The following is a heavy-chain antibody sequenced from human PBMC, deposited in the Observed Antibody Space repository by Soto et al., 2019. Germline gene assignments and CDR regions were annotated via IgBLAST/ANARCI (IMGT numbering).Heavy chain of an antibody. CDR1: GDSISSSSNYY. CDR3: ASFEIYGSGSYSDPYHFDY. V-gene: IGHV4-39*01. D-gene: IGHD3-10*01. J-gene: IGHJ4*02. Sequence: XGTLCLTGTLSGDSISSSSNYYCGWIRQPPGRGLEWMGSIYCSWSAYYSPSLKSRVTISVDTSKNLFSLTLNPVTAADSAVYYCASFEIYGSGSYSDPYHFDYRGQESLVAVSS. CDR2: IYCSWSA.